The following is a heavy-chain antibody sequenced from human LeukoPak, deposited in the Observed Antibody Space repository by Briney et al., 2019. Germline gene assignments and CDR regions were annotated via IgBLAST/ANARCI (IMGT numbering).Heavy chain of an antibody. D-gene: IGHD6-13*01. Sequence: SVKVSCKASGGTFSSYAISWVRQAPGQGLEWMGRIIPILGIANYAQKFQGRVTITADKSTSTAYMELSSLRSDDTAVYYCARDHYRIAAAGVFDYWGQGTLVTVSS. CDR2: IIPILGIA. V-gene: IGHV1-69*04. CDR3: ARDHYRIAAAGVFDY. J-gene: IGHJ4*02. CDR1: GGTFSSYA.